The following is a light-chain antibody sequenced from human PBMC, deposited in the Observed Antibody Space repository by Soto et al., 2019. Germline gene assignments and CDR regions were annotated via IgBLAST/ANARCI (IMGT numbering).Light chain of an antibody. CDR3: QQFKDWPPLT. V-gene: IGKV3-15*01. J-gene: IGKJ4*01. Sequence: EILLTQSPATLSVSPGESATLSCRASRSVSSNLAWYQQKPGQSPRLLIYFASTRATGVPARFSGSGSGTEFNLTISSLQSEDFAVYYCQQFKDWPPLTFGGGTKVEIK. CDR1: RSVSSN. CDR2: FAS.